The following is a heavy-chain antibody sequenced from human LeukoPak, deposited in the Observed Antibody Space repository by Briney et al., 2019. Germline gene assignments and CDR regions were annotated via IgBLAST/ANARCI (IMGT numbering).Heavy chain of an antibody. CDR1: GFTFSSYW. D-gene: IGHD3-10*01. CDR2: ISYDGSNK. V-gene: IGHV3-30*03. Sequence: PGGSLRLSCAASGFTFSSYWMSWVRQAPGKGLEWVAVISYDGSNKYYADSVKGRFTISRDNSKNSLYLQMNSLRAEDTAVYYCARGLLWFGELFISYYMDVWGKGTTVTVSS. J-gene: IGHJ6*03. CDR3: ARGLLWFGELFISYYMDV.